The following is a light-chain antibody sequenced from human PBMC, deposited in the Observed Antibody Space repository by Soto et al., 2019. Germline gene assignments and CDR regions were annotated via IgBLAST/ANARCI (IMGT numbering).Light chain of an antibody. V-gene: IGKV3-15*01. CDR1: QSVTSS. Sequence: EIVMTQSPATLSVSPGERVTFSCRASQSVTSSLAWYQHKPGQAPRLLISGASTGAAGIPARFSGSGSGTEFTLTINSLQSEDFAIYYCQQYNNWPMTFGQGTRLEIK. CDR3: QQYNNWPMT. CDR2: GAS. J-gene: IGKJ5*01.